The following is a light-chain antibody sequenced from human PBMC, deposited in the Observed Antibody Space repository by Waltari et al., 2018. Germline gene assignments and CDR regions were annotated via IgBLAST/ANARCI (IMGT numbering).Light chain of an antibody. V-gene: IGKV1-33*01. J-gene: IGKJ3*01. CDR3: QQYDTAFT. Sequence: DIQMTQSPSSLSASVGDRVTITCQASQDISNYLNWYQQKPGKAPKLLIYDASNLETGVPSRFSGSGSGTDFIFTISSLQPEDIATYYCQQYDTAFTFGPGTKVDIK. CDR1: QDISNY. CDR2: DAS.